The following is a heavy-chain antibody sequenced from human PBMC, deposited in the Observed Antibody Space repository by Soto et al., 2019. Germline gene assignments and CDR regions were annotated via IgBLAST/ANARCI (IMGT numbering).Heavy chain of an antibody. V-gene: IGHV1-46*01. CDR3: AGVGVVAAPYYYYYGMDV. D-gene: IGHD2-15*01. Sequence: GASVKVSCKASGYTFTSYYMHWVGQAPGQGKEWMGIINPSGSSTSYAQKEQGRGTISRDTCTSTVYMKRRSLRSKNTAKNNWAGVGVVAAPYYYYYGMDVWGQGTTVTVSS. J-gene: IGHJ6*01. CDR2: INPSGSST. CDR1: GYTFTSYY.